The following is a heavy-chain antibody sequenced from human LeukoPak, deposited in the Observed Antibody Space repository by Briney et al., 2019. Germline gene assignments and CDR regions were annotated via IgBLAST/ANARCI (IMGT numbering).Heavy chain of an antibody. J-gene: IGHJ4*02. Sequence: SETLSLTCTVSGGSISNYYWSWIRQPAGEGLEWIGRIYISGSTNYNASLKSRVTMSVDTSKNQFSLKLSSVTAADTAVYYCARWNYGGLSDWGQGTLVTVSS. CDR2: IYISGST. D-gene: IGHD3-16*01. CDR3: ARWNYGGLSD. CDR1: GGSISNYY. V-gene: IGHV4-4*07.